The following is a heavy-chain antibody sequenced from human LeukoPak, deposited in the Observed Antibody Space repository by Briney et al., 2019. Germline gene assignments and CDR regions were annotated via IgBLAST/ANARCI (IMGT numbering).Heavy chain of an antibody. CDR2: ISAYNGNT. Sequence: EASVKVSCKASGYTFTSYGISWVRQAPGQGLEWMGWISAYNGNTNYAQKLQGRVTVTTDTSTSTAYMELRSLRSDDTAVYYCARDLSNYYDSSGYADYWGQGTLVTVSS. J-gene: IGHJ4*02. CDR1: GYTFTSYG. D-gene: IGHD3-22*01. V-gene: IGHV1-18*01. CDR3: ARDLSNYYDSSGYADY.